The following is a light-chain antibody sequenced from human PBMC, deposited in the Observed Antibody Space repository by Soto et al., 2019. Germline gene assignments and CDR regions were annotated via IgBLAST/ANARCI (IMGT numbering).Light chain of an antibody. CDR1: QSFSGAY. CDR2: GAS. V-gene: IGKV3-20*01. CDR3: QQGVT. Sequence: EMWVTQSPGTLFFPPGKKPTLSCRTSQSFSGAYLAWYQQKPGQAPRLLIYGASSRATGIPGRFSGSGSGTNFTLTISRLEPEDIAVYFCQQGVTFGPGTKVDIK. J-gene: IGKJ3*01.